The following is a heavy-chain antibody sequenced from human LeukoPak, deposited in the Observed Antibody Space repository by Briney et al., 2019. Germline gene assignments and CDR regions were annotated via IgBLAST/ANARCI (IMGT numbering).Heavy chain of an antibody. D-gene: IGHD3-16*01. CDR3: TRSDINWGSNGGGDGMDV. CDR1: GYTLTELS. CDR2: FDPEDGET. Sequence: ASVKVSCKVSGYTLTELSMHWVRQAPGKGLEWMGGFDPEDGETIYAQKFQGRVTMTEDTSTDTAYMELRSLRSDDTAVYYCTRSDINWGSNGGGDGMDVWGQGTTVTLSS. V-gene: IGHV1-24*01. J-gene: IGHJ6*02.